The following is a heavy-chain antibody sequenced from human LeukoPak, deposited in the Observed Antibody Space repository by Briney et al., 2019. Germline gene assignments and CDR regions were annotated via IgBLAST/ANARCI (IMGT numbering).Heavy chain of an antibody. CDR3: AKAIRSGYYGYYYYYMDV. D-gene: IGHD3-3*01. J-gene: IGHJ6*03. V-gene: IGHV3-23*01. Sequence: PGGSLRLSCAASGFTFSSYAMSWVRQAPGKGLEWVSAISGSGGSTYYADSVKGRFTISRDNSKNTLYLQMNSLRAEDTAVYYCAKAIRSGYYGYYYYYMDVWGKGTTVTVSS. CDR1: GFTFSSYA. CDR2: ISGSGGST.